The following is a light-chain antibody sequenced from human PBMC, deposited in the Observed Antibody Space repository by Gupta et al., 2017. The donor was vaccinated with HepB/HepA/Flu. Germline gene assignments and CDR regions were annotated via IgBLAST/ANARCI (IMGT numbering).Light chain of an antibody. Sequence: QSALTQPASVSGSLGESITVSCTGTRSDIGGYNFVSWYQQYPGKAPKLIIYDVTKRPAGVSDRFSGSKSDNTASLTISGRQAEDEADYYCSSFTGVGTYVFGTGTKVTVL. CDR3: SSFTGVGTYV. CDR2: DVT. CDR1: RSDIGGYNF. J-gene: IGLJ1*01. V-gene: IGLV2-14*01.